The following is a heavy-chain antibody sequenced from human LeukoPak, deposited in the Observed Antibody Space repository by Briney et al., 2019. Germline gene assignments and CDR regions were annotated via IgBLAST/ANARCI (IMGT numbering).Heavy chain of an antibody. CDR3: APMAAAGDFDY. V-gene: IGHV4-39*01. CDR1: GGSISSSSYY. CDR2: IYYSGST. J-gene: IGHJ4*02. D-gene: IGHD6-13*01. Sequence: PSETLSLTCTVSGGSISSSSYYWGWIRQPPGKGLEWLGSIYYSGSTYYNPSLKSRVTISVDTSKNQFSLKLSSVTAADTAVYYCAPMAAAGDFDYWGQGTLVTVSS.